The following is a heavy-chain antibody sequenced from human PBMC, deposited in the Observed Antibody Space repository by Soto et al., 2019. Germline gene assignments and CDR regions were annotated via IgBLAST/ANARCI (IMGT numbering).Heavy chain of an antibody. Sequence: GGSLRPSCAASGFTFDDYGMSWVRQGPGKGLEWVSGINWNGGSTGYADSVKGRFTISRDNAKNSLYLQMNSLRDEDMAVYYCARMVAAAGTRAFDIWGQGTMVTVS. CDR1: GFTFDDYG. J-gene: IGHJ3*02. CDR2: INWNGGST. CDR3: ARMVAAAGTRAFDI. D-gene: IGHD6-13*01. V-gene: IGHV3-20*04.